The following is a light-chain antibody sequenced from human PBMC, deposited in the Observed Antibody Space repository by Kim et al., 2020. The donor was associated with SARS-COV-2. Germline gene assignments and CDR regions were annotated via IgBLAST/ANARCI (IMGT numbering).Light chain of an antibody. V-gene: IGKV1-5*01. J-gene: IGKJ2*01. Sequence: SASVGDRVTFTCRASESISSWLAWYQQKPGKAPQVLIYDASNLESGVPSRFSGSGSGTEFTLTISSLQPDDVATYYCQQYYSSLYTFGQGTKLEI. CDR3: QQYYSSLYT. CDR1: ESISSW. CDR2: DAS.